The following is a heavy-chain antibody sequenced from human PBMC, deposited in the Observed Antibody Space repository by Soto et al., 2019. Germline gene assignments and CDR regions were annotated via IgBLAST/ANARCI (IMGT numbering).Heavy chain of an antibody. Sequence: GGSLRLSCAASGFTFSSYAMSWVRQAPGKGLVWVSRINSDGSSTSYADSVKGRFTISRDNAKNTLYLQMNSLRAEDTAVYYCARDPVWLNGMDVWGQGTTVTVSS. CDR3: ARDPVWLNGMDV. CDR2: INSDGSST. V-gene: IGHV3-74*01. D-gene: IGHD3-16*01. J-gene: IGHJ6*02. CDR1: GFTFSSYA.